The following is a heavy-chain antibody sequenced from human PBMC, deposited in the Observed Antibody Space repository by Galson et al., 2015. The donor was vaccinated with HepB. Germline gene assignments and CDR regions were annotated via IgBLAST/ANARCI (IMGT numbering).Heavy chain of an antibody. CDR3: ARVKRGEGYSLYYYGMDV. CDR2: IKEDGSEK. Sequence: SLRLSCAASEFILSMYWMNWVRQAPGKGLEWVANIKEDGSEKNYVDSVKGRFTISRDNAKNSLYLQMNSLRAEDTAIYYCARVKRGEGYSLYYYGMDVWGQGTTVTVSS. CDR1: EFILSMYW. V-gene: IGHV3-7*04. J-gene: IGHJ6*02. D-gene: IGHD3-10*01.